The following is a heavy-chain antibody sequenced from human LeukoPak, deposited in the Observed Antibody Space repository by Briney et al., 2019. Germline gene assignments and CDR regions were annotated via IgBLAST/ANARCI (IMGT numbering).Heavy chain of an antibody. CDR3: VRHPPRATVGWAFDI. Sequence: SETLSLTCTVSGGSISEYYWSWIRQSPGKGLEWIAYIFYTGATKYNPSLVGRVTISVDSSKNQLSLKVRSVTAVDTAIYYCVRHPPRATVGWAFDIWGQGTMVTASS. J-gene: IGHJ3*02. CDR1: GGSISEYY. D-gene: IGHD1-26*01. CDR2: IFYTGAT. V-gene: IGHV4-59*08.